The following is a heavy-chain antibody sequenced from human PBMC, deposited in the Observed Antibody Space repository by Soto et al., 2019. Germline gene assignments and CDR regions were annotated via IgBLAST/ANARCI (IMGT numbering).Heavy chain of an antibody. J-gene: IGHJ4*02. Sequence: QVQLVESGGGVVQPGRSLRLSCAASGFTFSSYGMHGVRQAPGKGLEWVAVISYDGSNKYYADSVKGRFTISRDNSKNTLYLQMNSLRAEDTAVYYCAKDGQWLVLGCYFDYWGQGTLVTVSS. V-gene: IGHV3-30*18. CDR2: ISYDGSNK. D-gene: IGHD6-19*01. CDR1: GFTFSSYG. CDR3: AKDGQWLVLGCYFDY.